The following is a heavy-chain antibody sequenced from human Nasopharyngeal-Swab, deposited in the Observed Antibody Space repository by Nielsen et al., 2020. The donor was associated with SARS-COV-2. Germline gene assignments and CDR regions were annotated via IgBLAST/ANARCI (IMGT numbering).Heavy chain of an antibody. J-gene: IGHJ3*02. D-gene: IGHD2-2*02. Sequence: GSLRLSCTVSGGSISSSSYYWGWVRQPPGKGLEWIGEIYHSGSTNYNPSLKSRVTISVDKSKNQFSLKLSSVTAADTAVYYCARGLYSFDIWGQGTMVTVSS. CDR1: GGSISSSSYY. CDR2: IYHSGST. V-gene: IGHV4-39*07. CDR3: ARGLYSFDI.